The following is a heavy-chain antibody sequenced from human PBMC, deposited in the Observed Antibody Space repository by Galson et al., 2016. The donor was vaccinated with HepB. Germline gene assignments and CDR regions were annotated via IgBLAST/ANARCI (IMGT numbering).Heavy chain of an antibody. Sequence: SLRLSCAASGFTFSSHAMHWVRQAPGKGLEWVAIVSDDGTHTDYADSVKGRFTISGDNSKNTLYLQMNSLRADDTAVYYCAKKSLVAGTATYVFDNWGQGTLVTVSS. V-gene: IGHV3-30-3*02. D-gene: IGHD6-19*01. CDR2: VSDDGTHT. CDR3: AKKSLVAGTATYVFDN. CDR1: GFTFSSHA. J-gene: IGHJ4*02.